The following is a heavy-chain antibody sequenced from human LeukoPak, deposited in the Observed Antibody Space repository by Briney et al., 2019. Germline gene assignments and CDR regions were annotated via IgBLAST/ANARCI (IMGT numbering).Heavy chain of an antibody. CDR3: ARDEGSGWYYFDY. D-gene: IGHD6-19*01. CDR2: IYYSGST. Sequence: SETLSLTCTVSGGSISSYYWSWIRQPPGKGLEWIGYIYYSGSTNYNPSLKSRVTISVDTSKNQFSLKLTSVTAADTAVHYCARDEGSGWYYFDYWGQGTLVTVSS. J-gene: IGHJ4*02. CDR1: GGSISSYY. V-gene: IGHV4-59*01.